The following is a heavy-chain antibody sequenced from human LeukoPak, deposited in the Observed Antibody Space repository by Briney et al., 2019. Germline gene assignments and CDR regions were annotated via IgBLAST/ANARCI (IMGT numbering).Heavy chain of an antibody. CDR2: ISYDGSNK. Sequence: GGSLRLSCAASGFTFSSYAMHWVRQAPGKGLEWVAVISYDGSNKYYADSVKGQFTISRDNSKNTLYLQMNSLRAEDTAVYYCARGRPYDILTGYYPLYYYYYGMDVWGKGTTVTVSS. CDR3: ARGRPYDILTGYYPLYYYYYGMDV. J-gene: IGHJ6*04. V-gene: IGHV3-30*04. D-gene: IGHD3-9*01. CDR1: GFTFSSYA.